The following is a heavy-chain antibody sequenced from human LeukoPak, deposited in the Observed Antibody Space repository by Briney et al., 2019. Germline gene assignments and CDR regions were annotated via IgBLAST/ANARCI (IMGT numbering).Heavy chain of an antibody. J-gene: IGHJ4*02. V-gene: IGHV3-7*03. CDR3: AKEARKGITIFGVVILAYYFDY. D-gene: IGHD3-3*01. CDR1: GFTFSSYW. Sequence: GGSLRLSCAASGFTFSSYWMSWVRQAPGEGLEWVANINQDGSEKYYVDSVKGRFTISRDNAKNSLYLQMNSLRAEDTAVYYCAKEARKGITIFGVVILAYYFDYWGQGTLVTVSS. CDR2: INQDGSEK.